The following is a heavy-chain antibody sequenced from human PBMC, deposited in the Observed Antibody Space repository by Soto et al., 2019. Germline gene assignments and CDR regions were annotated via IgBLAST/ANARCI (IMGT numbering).Heavy chain of an antibody. J-gene: IGHJ4*02. CDR2: INPSDSYT. D-gene: IGHD2-15*01. CDR3: ARQLGDCSGGSCYFIDY. V-gene: IGHV5-10-1*01. CDR1: GYNFANYW. Sequence: GESLKIYCRTSGYNFANYWISWVRQMPGKGLEWMGRINPSDSYTNYSPSFQGHVTISADKSISTAYLQWSSLKASDTAMYYCARQLGDCSGGSCYFIDYWGQGTLVTVSS.